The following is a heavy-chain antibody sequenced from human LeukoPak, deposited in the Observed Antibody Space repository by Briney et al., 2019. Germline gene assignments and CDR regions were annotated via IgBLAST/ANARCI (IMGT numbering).Heavy chain of an antibody. V-gene: IGHV1-18*01. CDR1: GYTFTSYD. J-gene: IGHJ3*02. Sequence: ASVKVSCKASGYTFTSYDINWVRQAPGQGLEWMEWISAYNGNTNYAQKLQGRVTMTTDTSTSTAYMELRSLRSDDTAVYYCARDRPRLFYGDAFDIWGQGTMVTVSS. D-gene: IGHD2/OR15-2a*01. CDR3: ARDRPRLFYGDAFDI. CDR2: ISAYNGNT.